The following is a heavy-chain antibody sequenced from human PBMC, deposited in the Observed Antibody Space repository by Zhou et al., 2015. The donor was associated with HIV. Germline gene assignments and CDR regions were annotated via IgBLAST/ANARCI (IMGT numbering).Heavy chain of an antibody. J-gene: IGHJ6*02. D-gene: IGHD5-18*01. V-gene: IGHV1-46*01. Sequence: QVQLVQSGAEVKKPGASVKVSCKASGYTFTSYYMHWVRQAPGQGLEWMGIINPSGGSTSYAQKFQGRVTMTRDTSTSTVYMELSSLRSEDTAVYYCARTPSSAMVISYYYGMDVWGQGTTVTVSS. CDR1: GYTFTSYY. CDR2: INPSGGST. CDR3: ARTPSSAMVISYYYGMDV.